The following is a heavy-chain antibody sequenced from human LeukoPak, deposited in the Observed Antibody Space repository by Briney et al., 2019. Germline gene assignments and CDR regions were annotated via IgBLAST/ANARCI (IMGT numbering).Heavy chain of an antibody. J-gene: IGHJ4*02. V-gene: IGHV1-2*02. CDR3: ARDTTYDSSGYRLFDY. D-gene: IGHD3-22*01. Sequence: GASVKVSCKASGYTFTGYYMHWVRQAPGQGLEWMGWINPNSGGTNYAQKFQGRVTMTRDTSISTAYMELRSLRSDDTAVYYCARDTTYDSSGYRLFDYWGQGTLVTVSS. CDR2: INPNSGGT. CDR1: GYTFTGYY.